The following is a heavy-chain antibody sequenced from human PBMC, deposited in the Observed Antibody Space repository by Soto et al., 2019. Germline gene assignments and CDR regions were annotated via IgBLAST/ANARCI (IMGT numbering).Heavy chain of an antibody. V-gene: IGHV3-30*18. CDR1: GFTFSSFA. Sequence: QVQLVESGGGVVQPGRSLRVSCSASGFTFSSFAMHWVRQTPGKGLQWVAAVSYDGRNKFYPDSVKGRFTISRDNSMNTRSLLMNSLSAEDTAVYYCAKGETFPVLTAKGAFDYWGPGTLVTVSS. J-gene: IGHJ4*02. D-gene: IGHD2-21*02. CDR3: AKGETFPVLTAKGAFDY. CDR2: VSYDGRNK.